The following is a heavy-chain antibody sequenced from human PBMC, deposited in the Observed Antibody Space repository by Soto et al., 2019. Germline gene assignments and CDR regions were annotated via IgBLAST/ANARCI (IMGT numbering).Heavy chain of an antibody. Sequence: GGSLRLSCAASGFTFSSYEMNWVRQAPGKGLEWVSYISSSGSTIYYADSVKGRFTTSRDNAKNSLYLQMNSLRAEDTAVYYCARIKTGGFDYWGQGTLVTVSS. CDR1: GFTFSSYE. CDR3: ARIKTGGFDY. D-gene: IGHD3-10*01. CDR2: ISSSGSTI. J-gene: IGHJ4*02. V-gene: IGHV3-48*03.